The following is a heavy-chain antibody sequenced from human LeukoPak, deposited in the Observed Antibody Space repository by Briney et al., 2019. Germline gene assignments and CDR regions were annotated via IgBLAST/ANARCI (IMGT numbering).Heavy chain of an antibody. J-gene: IGHJ4*02. D-gene: IGHD6-13*01. CDR1: VYTFTGYY. CDR3: AKALGSSCDN. V-gene: IGHV1-2*02. CDR2: INPNSGGT. Sequence: ASVKVSCKASVYTFTGYYMHWVRQAPGQALEWMGWINPNSGGTNYAQKFQGRVTMTRDTSISTADMELSRLRSDDTGVYYCAKALGSSCDNWRQGTLVTVSS.